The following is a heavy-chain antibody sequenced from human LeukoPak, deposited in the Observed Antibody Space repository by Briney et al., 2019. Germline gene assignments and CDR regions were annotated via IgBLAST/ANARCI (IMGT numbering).Heavy chain of an antibody. V-gene: IGHV3-43D*03. CDR3: AKAMISSGWYAADY. CDR1: GFTFDDHA. CDR2: ITWDGGDA. D-gene: IGHD6-19*01. Sequence: GGSLRLSCAASGFTFDDHAMQWVRQAPGKGLEWVSLITWDGGDAYYADSVKGRFTISRDNAKNSVYLQMNSLRPDDTAFYYCAKAMISSGWYAADYWGQGTLVTVSS. J-gene: IGHJ4*02.